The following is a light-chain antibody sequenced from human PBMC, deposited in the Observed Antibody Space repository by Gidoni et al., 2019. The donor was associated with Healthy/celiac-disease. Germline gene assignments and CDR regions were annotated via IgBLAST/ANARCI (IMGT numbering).Light chain of an antibody. CDR2: AAS. Sequence: DIQMTQSPSSLSASVGDRVTITCRASQAISNSLAWYQQKPGKAPKLLLYAASRLESGVPSRFSGSGSGTDYTLTISSLQPEDFATYYCQQYYSTQTFGQXTKVEIK. CDR1: QAISNS. V-gene: IGKV1-NL1*01. CDR3: QQYYSTQT. J-gene: IGKJ1*01.